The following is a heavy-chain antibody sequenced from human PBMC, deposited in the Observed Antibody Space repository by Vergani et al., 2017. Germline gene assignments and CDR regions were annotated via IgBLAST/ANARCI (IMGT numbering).Heavy chain of an antibody. CDR3: ARHSRVRARSGYLHAFAY. V-gene: IGHV4-39*01. D-gene: IGHD3-3*01. CDR2: IYYSGST. CDR1: GGSISSGGYY. Sequence: QVQLQESGPGLVKPSQTLSLTCTVSGGSISSGGYYWGWIRQPPGKGLEWIGSIYYSGSTYYNPSLKSRVTISVDTSKNQFSLKLSTVTAADTAVYYCARHSRVRARSGYLHAFAYRGQGTRVTVPS. J-gene: IGHJ4*02.